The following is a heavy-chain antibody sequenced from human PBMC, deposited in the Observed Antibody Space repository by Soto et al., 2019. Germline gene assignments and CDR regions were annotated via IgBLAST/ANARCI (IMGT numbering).Heavy chain of an antibody. CDR3: ASAAREYYYYGMDV. J-gene: IGHJ6*02. CDR2: ISGSGGST. Sequence: EVQLLESGGGLVQPGGSLRLSCAASGFTFSSYAMSWVRQAPGKGLEWVSAISGSGGSTYYADSVKGRFTISRDNSKNTLSLQMNSLRAEDTAVYYCASAAREYYYYGMDVWGQGTTVTVSS. CDR1: GFTFSSYA. V-gene: IGHV3-23*01.